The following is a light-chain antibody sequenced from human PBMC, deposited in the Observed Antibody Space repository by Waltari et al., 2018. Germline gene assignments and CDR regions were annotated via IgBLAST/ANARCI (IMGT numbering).Light chain of an antibody. Sequence: QSVLTQPPSASGTPGQRVTISCSGSSSNIGSDYVYWYQQLPGPAPKLRIYRDNQRPSGVPDRVSGSNSGTSASLAISGLRSEDEADYYCAAWDDSLSGWVFGGGTKLTVL. J-gene: IGLJ3*02. CDR2: RDN. V-gene: IGLV1-47*01. CDR1: SSNIGSDY. CDR3: AAWDDSLSGWV.